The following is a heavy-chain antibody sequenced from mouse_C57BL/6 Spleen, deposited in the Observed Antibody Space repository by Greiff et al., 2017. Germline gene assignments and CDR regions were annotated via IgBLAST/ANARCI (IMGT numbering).Heavy chain of an antibody. CDR3: ERKGYYKGSMDY. J-gene: IGHJ4*01. Sequence: QVQLQQPGAELVKPGASVKMSCKASGYTFTSYWITWVKQRPGQGLEWIGDIYPGSGSTNYNEKFKSKATLTVDTSSSTAYMQLSSLTSEDSAVYYCERKGYYKGSMDYWGQGTSVTVSS. CDR1: GYTFTSYW. CDR2: IYPGSGST. D-gene: IGHD2-12*01. V-gene: IGHV1-55*01.